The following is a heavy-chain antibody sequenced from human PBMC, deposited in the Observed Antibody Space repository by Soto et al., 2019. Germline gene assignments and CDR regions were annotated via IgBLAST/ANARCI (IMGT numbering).Heavy chain of an antibody. CDR3: AKVVRAIAVALNWFDP. D-gene: IGHD6-19*01. Sequence: PGGSLRLSCAASGFTFSSYAMSWVRQAPGKGLEWVSAISGSGGSTYYADSVKGRFTISRDNSKNTLYLQMNSLRAEDTAVYYCAKVVRAIAVALNWFDPWGQGTLVTVSS. CDR2: ISGSGGST. V-gene: IGHV3-23*01. J-gene: IGHJ5*02. CDR1: GFTFSSYA.